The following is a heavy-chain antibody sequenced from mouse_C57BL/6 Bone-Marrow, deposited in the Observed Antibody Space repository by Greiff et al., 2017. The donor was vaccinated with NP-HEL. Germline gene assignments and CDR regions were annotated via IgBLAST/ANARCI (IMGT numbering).Heavy chain of an antibody. CDR3: ARTIYYYGRVGFAY. J-gene: IGHJ3*01. V-gene: IGHV5-6*01. Sequence: EVQLMESGGDLVKPGGSLKLSCAASGFTFSSYGMSWVRQTPDKRLEWVATISSGGSYTYYPDSVKGRFTISRDNAKNTLYLQMSSLKSEDTAMYYCARTIYYYGRVGFAYWGQGTLVTVSA. D-gene: IGHD1-1*01. CDR2: ISSGGSYT. CDR1: GFTFSSYG.